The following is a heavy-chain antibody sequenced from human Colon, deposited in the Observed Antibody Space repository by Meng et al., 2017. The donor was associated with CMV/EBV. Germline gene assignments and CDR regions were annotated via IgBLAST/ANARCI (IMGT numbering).Heavy chain of an antibody. Sequence: GESLKISCVTSGFTFDSYAMHWVRQTPGKGLEWVALISWDGSNKYYADSMRGRFTISRDNFKLTLYLQMNTVTLEDTGVYYCARAGLSLHNYLDYWGQGTLVTVSS. V-gene: IGHV3-30*04. CDR2: ISWDGSNK. CDR3: ARAGLSLHNYLDY. CDR1: GFTFDSYA. D-gene: IGHD2/OR15-2a*01. J-gene: IGHJ4*02.